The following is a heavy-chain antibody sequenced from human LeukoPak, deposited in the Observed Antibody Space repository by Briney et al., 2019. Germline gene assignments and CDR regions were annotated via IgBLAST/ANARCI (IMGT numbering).Heavy chain of an antibody. J-gene: IGHJ4*02. V-gene: IGHV4-59*12. CDR3: ARAKGFWSGRDY. CDR2: IFYSGST. Sequence: PSETLSLTCAVYGGSFSVYYWSWIRQPPGKGLEWIGYIFYSGSTNYKPSLKSRVTISVDTSKNQFSLKLSSVTAADTAVYYCARAKGFWSGRDYWGQGTLVTVSS. D-gene: IGHD3-3*01. CDR1: GGSFSVYY.